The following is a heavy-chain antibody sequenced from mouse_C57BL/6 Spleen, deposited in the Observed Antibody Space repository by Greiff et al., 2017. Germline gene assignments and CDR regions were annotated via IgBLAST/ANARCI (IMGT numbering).Heavy chain of an antibody. V-gene: IGHV1-81*01. CDR1: GYNFTSYG. J-gene: IGHJ4*01. CDR3: ARSSTVAAMDY. D-gene: IGHD1-1*01. CDR2: IYPRSGNT. Sequence: VKLMESGAELARPGASVKLSCKASGYNFTSYGISWVKQRTGQGLEWIGEIYPRSGNTYYNEKFKGKATLTADKSSSTAYMELRSLTSEDSAVYFCARSSTVAAMDYWGQGTSVTVSS.